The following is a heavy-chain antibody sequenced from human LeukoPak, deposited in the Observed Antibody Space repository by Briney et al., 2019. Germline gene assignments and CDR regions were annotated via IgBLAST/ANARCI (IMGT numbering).Heavy chain of an antibody. Sequence: SETLSLTCTVSGGSISSGGYYWSWIRQPPGKGLEWIGEINHSGSTNYNPSLKSRVTISVDTSKNQFSLKLSSVTAADTAVYYCARLPRPFSGSDYWGQGTLVTVSS. D-gene: IGHD3-22*01. CDR2: INHSGST. CDR3: ARLPRPFSGSDY. J-gene: IGHJ4*02. V-gene: IGHV4-39*07. CDR1: GGSISSGGYY.